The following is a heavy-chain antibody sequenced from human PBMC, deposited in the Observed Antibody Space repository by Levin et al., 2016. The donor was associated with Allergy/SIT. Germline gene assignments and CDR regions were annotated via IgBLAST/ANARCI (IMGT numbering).Heavy chain of an antibody. CDR2: ISGSGGST. D-gene: IGHD6-19*01. CDR3: ATLSGLVPLTEYFQH. J-gene: IGHJ1*01. Sequence: GESLKISCAASGITFSSYAMSWVRQAPGKGLEWVSSISGSGGSTYYADSVKGRFAISRDNSKNTLYLQMNSLRAEDTAVYYCATLSGLVPLTEYFQHWGQGTLVTVSS. CDR1: GITFSSYA. V-gene: IGHV3-23*01.